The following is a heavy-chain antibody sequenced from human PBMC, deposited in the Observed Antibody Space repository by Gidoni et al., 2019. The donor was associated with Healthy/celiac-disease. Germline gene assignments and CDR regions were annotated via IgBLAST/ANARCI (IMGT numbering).Heavy chain of an antibody. D-gene: IGHD3-10*01. CDR3: AGGPLFGVPYYYYYMDV. J-gene: IGHJ6*03. V-gene: IGHV4-59*01. Sequence: QVQLQESGPGLVKPSETLSLTCTVSGGSISSYYWSWIRQPPGKGLEWIGYIYYSGSTNYNPSLKSRVTISVDTSKNQFSLKLSSVTAADTAVYYCAGGPLFGVPYYYYYMDVWGKGTTVTVSS. CDR1: GGSISSYY. CDR2: IYYSGST.